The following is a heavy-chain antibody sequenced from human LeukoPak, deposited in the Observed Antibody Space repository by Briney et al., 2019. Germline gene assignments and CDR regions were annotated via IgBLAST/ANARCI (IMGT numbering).Heavy chain of an antibody. Sequence: PSETLSLTCAVYGGSFCGYYWSWIRQPPGKGRVWCGEINHTGSTNYNPSPTSRVTISVDTSKNQFSLKLSSVTAADTAVYYCARGGLMVYAVRVQNDVFDIWGQGTMVTVSS. V-gene: IGHV4-34*01. CDR2: INHTGST. D-gene: IGHD2-8*01. CDR1: GGSFCGYY. CDR3: ARGGLMVYAVRVQNDVFDI. J-gene: IGHJ3*02.